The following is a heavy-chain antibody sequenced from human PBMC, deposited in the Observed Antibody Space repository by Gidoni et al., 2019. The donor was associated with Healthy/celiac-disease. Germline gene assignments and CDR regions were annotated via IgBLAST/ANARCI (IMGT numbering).Heavy chain of an antibody. CDR1: GGTFSSYA. CDR3: ARDLGEGSSFQH. D-gene: IGHD6-6*01. Sequence: QVQLVQTGAEVKKHGSSVKVSCKASGGTFSSYAISWVRQAPGQGLEWMGRIIPIFGIANYAQKFQGRVTITADKSTSTAYMELSSLRSEDTAVYYCARDLGEGSSFQHWGQGTLVTVSS. CDR2: IIPIFGIA. V-gene: IGHV1-69*04. J-gene: IGHJ1*01.